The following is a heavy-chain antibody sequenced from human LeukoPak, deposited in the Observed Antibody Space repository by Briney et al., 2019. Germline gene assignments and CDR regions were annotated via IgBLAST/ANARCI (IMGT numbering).Heavy chain of an antibody. CDR2: ISYDGSNK. J-gene: IGHJ4*02. D-gene: IGHD5-18*01. CDR3: AKDRIQLWFQFDY. Sequence: GGSLRLSCAASGFTFSSYAMHWVRQAPGKGLEWVAVISYDGSNKYYADSVKGRFTISRDNSKNTLYLQMNSLRAEDTAVYYCAKDRIQLWFQFDYWGQGTLVTVSS. CDR1: GFTFSSYA. V-gene: IGHV3-30-3*01.